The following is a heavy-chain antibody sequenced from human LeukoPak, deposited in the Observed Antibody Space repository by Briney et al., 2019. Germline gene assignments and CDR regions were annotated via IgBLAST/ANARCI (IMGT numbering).Heavy chain of an antibody. J-gene: IGHJ4*02. V-gene: IGHV4-34*01. CDR2: INHSGST. CDR1: GESFSAYF. Sequence: SETLSLTCAVHGESFSAYFWSWIRQVPGKGLEWIGEINHSGSTNYNPSLKSRVTISVDTSKSQFSLKLSSVTAADTAVYYCASSLGDCSSTSCYTFDYWGQGTLVTVSS. D-gene: IGHD2-2*02. CDR3: ASSLGDCSSTSCYTFDY.